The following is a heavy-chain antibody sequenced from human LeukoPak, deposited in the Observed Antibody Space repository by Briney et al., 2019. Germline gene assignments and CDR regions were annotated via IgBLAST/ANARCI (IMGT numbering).Heavy chain of an antibody. D-gene: IGHD3-22*01. CDR1: GFAFSTYW. Sequence: GGSLRLSCAASGFAFSTYWMHWVRQAPGKGPVWVSRISPDGRDTIYADSVKGRFTMSRDNDKNTLYLQMNSLRAEDTAVYYCANPPGYYDSSGYYYDYWGQGTLVTVSS. V-gene: IGHV3-74*01. CDR3: ANPPGYYDSSGYYYDY. J-gene: IGHJ4*02. CDR2: ISPDGRDT.